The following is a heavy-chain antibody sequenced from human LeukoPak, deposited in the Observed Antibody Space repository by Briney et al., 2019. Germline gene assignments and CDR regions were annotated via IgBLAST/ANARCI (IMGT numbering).Heavy chain of an antibody. CDR2: INHSGNT. CDR3: ATTRGVITLDGYHYYIDV. D-gene: IGHD3-10*01. CDR1: GGSFSDFH. V-gene: IGHV4-34*01. J-gene: IGHJ6*03. Sequence: SETLSLTCAVYGGSFSDFHCTWIRQPPGKGLEWTGEINHSGNTKYNPSLKSRVTILLDTSKNQFSLKVRSVTAADTAVYYCATTRGVITLDGYHYYIDVWGKGTTVTVSS.